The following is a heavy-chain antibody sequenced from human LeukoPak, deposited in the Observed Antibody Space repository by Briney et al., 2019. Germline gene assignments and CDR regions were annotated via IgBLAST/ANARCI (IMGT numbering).Heavy chain of an antibody. Sequence: PGGSLRLSCTASGFTFSSYGMHWVRQAPGKGLEWVAVIWYDGSNKYYADSVKGRFTISRDNSKHTLYLEMNSLRAEDTAVYYCARDSPTPVYCSSTSCNQPRTLYYYYGMDVWGQGTTVTVSS. CDR1: GFTFSSYG. CDR2: IWYDGSNK. D-gene: IGHD2-2*01. J-gene: IGHJ6*02. CDR3: ARDSPTPVYCSSTSCNQPRTLYYYYGMDV. V-gene: IGHV3-33*01.